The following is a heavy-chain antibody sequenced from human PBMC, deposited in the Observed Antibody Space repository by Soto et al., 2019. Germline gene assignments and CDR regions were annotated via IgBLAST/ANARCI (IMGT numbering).Heavy chain of an antibody. CDR1: GYTFTSYD. CDR3: ARGANVLRFLEWFPEHQAHYYYYMDV. D-gene: IGHD3-3*01. J-gene: IGHJ6*03. CDR2: MNPNSGNT. V-gene: IGHV1-8*01. Sequence: GASVKVSCKASGYTFTSYDINWVRQATGQGLEWMGWMNPNSGNTGYAQKFQGRVTMTRNTSISTAYMELSSLRSEDTAVYYCARGANVLRFLEWFPEHQAHYYYYMDVWGKGTTVTVSS.